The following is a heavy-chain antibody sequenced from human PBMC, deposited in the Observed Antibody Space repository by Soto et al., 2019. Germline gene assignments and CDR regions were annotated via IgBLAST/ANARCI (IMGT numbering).Heavy chain of an antibody. V-gene: IGHV1-46*01. J-gene: IGHJ4*02. CDR3: AIGELVCPDDY. CDR2: INPSGGST. Sequence: QVQLVQSGAEVKKPGASVKVSCKASGYTFTSYYMHWVRQAPGQGLEWMGRINPSGGSTSYAQKFQGRGTMTRDTSTSTVYMEVSSLRSEDTAVYYCAIGELVCPDDYWGQVTLVTVSS. D-gene: IGHD2-2*01. CDR1: GYTFTSYY.